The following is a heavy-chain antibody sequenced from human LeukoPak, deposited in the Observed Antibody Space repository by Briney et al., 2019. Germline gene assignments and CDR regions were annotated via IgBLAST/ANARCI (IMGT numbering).Heavy chain of an antibody. Sequence: SQTLSLTCTVSGGSISSGSYYWSWIRQPAGKGLEWIGRIYTSGSTNYNPSLKSRVTISVDTSKNEFSLKLSSVTAADTAVYYCARAYHSSWYLNWFDPWGQGTLVTVSS. J-gene: IGHJ5*02. CDR2: IYTSGST. D-gene: IGHD6-13*01. CDR3: ARAYHSSWYLNWFDP. CDR1: GGSISSGSYY. V-gene: IGHV4-61*02.